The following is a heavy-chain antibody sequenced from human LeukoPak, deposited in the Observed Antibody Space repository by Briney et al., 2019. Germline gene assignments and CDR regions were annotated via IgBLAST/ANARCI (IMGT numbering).Heavy chain of an antibody. D-gene: IGHD2-21*02. CDR2: IYTSGGT. CDR3: ARGVRVGCGGDCYQFDH. CDR1: GGSISSYY. Sequence: PSETLSLTCTVSGGSISSYYWSWIRQPAGKGLEWIGRIYTSGGTNYNPSLKSRVTMSVDTSKNQFSLKLNSVTAADTAVYYCARGVRVGCGGDCYQFDHWGQGALVTVSS. J-gene: IGHJ4*02. V-gene: IGHV4-4*07.